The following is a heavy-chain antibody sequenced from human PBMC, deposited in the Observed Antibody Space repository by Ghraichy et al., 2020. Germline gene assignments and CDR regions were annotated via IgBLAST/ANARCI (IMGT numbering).Heavy chain of an antibody. CDR2: INHSGST. CDR3: ARTPCSSTSCRDGMDV. J-gene: IGHJ6*02. CDR1: GGSFSGYY. V-gene: IGHV4-34*01. D-gene: IGHD2-2*01. Sequence: SETLSLTCAVYGGSFSGYYWSWIRQPPGKGLEWIGEINHSGSTNYNPSLKSRVTISVDTSKNQFSLKLSSVTAADTAVYYCARTPCSSTSCRDGMDVWGQGTTVTVSS.